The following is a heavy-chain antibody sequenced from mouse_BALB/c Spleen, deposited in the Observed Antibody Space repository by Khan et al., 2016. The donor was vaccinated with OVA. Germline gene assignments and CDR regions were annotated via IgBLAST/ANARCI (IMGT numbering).Heavy chain of an antibody. D-gene: IGHD1-2*01. J-gene: IGHJ3*01. V-gene: IGHV1-77*01. CDR1: GYTFTDYY. Sequence: VELVESGAELARPGASVKLSCKASGYTFTDYYINWVKLRTGQGLEWIGEISPGSGDTYYNERFKGKATLTADKSSSTAYMQLSSLTSEASAVYFGARRNYFGYTFAYWGQGTLVTVAA. CDR3: ARRNYFGYTFAY. CDR2: ISPGSGDT.